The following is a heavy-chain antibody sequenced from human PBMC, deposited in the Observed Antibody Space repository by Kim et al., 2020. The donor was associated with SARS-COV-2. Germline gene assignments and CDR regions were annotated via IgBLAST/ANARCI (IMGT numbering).Heavy chain of an antibody. J-gene: IGHJ4*02. D-gene: IGHD1-26*01. V-gene: IGHV3-66*01. CDR2: IYTSGAT. CDR1: GFTVINSY. Sequence: GGSLRLSCAASGFTVINSYMTWVRHAPGKGLGWVSTIYTSGATYYADSVRGRFTVSRDNSKNTLLLQMTPLRAADTAVYFCARGLVGSTTSFDSWGQGT. CDR3: ARGLVGSTTSFDS.